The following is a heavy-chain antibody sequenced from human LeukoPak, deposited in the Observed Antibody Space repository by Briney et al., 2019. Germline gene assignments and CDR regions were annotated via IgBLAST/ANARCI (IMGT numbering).Heavy chain of an antibody. CDR2: INHSGST. D-gene: IGHD6-13*01. CDR1: GGSFSGYY. J-gene: IGHJ4*02. Sequence: SETLSLTCAVYGGSFSGYYWSWIRQPPGKGLEWIGEINHSGSTNYNPSLKSRVTISVDTSKNQFSLKLSSVTAADTAVYYCARGRLYSSSWYPFDYWGQGTLVIVSS. CDR3: ARGRLYSSSWYPFDY. V-gene: IGHV4-34*01.